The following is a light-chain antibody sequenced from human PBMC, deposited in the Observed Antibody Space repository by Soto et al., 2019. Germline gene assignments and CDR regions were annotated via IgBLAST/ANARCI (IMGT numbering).Light chain of an antibody. J-gene: IGKJ3*01. Sequence: EIEMTQSPATLSVSPGERATLFCRASQSVSSNLGWYQQKPGQAPRLLIYGASTRATGIPARFSGSGSGTEFTLTISSLQSEDFAVYYCQQYNNWPFTFAPGTKVDIK. CDR2: GAS. CDR3: QQYNNWPFT. CDR1: QSVSSN. V-gene: IGKV3-15*01.